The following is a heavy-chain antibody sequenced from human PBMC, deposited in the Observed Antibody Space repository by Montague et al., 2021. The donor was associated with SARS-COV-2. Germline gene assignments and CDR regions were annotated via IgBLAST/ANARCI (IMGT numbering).Heavy chain of an antibody. D-gene: IGHD6-13*01. Sequence: SETLSLTCTVFGGSISSHYWSWIRQAPGQGLEWIGHIYYTGTTKYNPSLKSRVTLSLDTSRDQFSLTLSSVTAADTAVYYCARPLRSNVWYGFDTWGQGALVIVSS. CDR1: GGSISSHY. J-gene: IGHJ5*02. V-gene: IGHV4-59*08. CDR2: IYYTGTT. CDR3: ARPLRSNVWYGFDT.